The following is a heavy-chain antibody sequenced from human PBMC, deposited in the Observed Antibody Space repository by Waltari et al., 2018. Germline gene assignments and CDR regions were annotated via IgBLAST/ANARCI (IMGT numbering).Heavy chain of an antibody. D-gene: IGHD3-16*01. J-gene: IGHJ4*02. CDR1: GFTFSSDW. CDR3: ARGRLWGFDL. V-gene: IGHV3-7*04. Sequence: EEQLVESGGGLVQPGGSLRLSCAASGFTFSSDWMCWVRQAPGKGVEWVANIKQDASEKHYVDSLKGRITVSRDNAKNSLYLDMDSLRAEDTAVYYCARGRLWGFDLWGQGTLVTVSS. CDR2: IKQDASEK.